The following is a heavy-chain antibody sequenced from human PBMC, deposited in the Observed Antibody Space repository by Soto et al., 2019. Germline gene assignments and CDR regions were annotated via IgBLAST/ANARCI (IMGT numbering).Heavy chain of an antibody. CDR2: ISAYNGNT. D-gene: IGHD5-12*01. Sequence: GVSVKVSFKASAYSFTSYAMQWVRQAPGQRHEWMGWISAYNGNTNYAQKIQGRVTMTTDTSTSTAYMELRSLRSDDTAVYYCARTSGYGTFDYWGQGTLVTVSS. V-gene: IGHV1-18*01. CDR1: AYSFTSYA. CDR3: ARTSGYGTFDY. J-gene: IGHJ4*02.